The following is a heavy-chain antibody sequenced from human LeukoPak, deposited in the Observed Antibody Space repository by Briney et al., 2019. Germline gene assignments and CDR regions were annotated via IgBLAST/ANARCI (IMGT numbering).Heavy chain of an antibody. V-gene: IGHV1-8*01. D-gene: IGHD2-2*01. CDR1: GYTFTSYD. Sequence: GASVKVSCKASGYTFTSYDLNWLRQATGQGLEWMGWMNPNSGNTDYEQKFQGRVTMTRNTSISTAYMELSSLRSEDTAVYYCARGMVFLNVVPAAMPSDYWGQETLVTVSS. CDR2: MNPNSGNT. CDR3: ARGMVFLNVVPAAMPSDY. J-gene: IGHJ4*02.